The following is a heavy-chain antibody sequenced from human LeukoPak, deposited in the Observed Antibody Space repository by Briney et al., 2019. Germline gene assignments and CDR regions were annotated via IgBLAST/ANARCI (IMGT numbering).Heavy chain of an antibody. V-gene: IGHV4-34*01. J-gene: IGHJ4*02. CDR1: GGSFSGYY. Sequence: SETLSLTCAVYGGSFSGYYWSWIRQPPGKGLEWIGSIYYSGTTNYNPTLKSRVTISVDTSKNQFSLKLSSVTAADTAVYYCARQGRYYYGSGSYYKVYYFDYWGQGTLVTVSS. CDR3: ARQGRYYYGSGSYYKVYYFDY. D-gene: IGHD3-10*01. CDR2: IYYSGTT.